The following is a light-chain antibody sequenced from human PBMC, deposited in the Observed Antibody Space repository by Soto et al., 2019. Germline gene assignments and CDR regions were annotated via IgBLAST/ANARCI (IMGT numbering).Light chain of an antibody. J-gene: IGLJ7*01. CDR2: GTK. Sequence: QAVVTQEPSFSVSPGGTVTHTCGLSSGSVSTSHFPNWYQQTPGQPPRTLIYGTKTRSSGVPDRFSGSILGIRAALTITGAQADDESDYYCVLYVGSGIWVFGGGTQLTVL. V-gene: IGLV8-61*01. CDR3: VLYVGSGIWV. CDR1: SGSVSTSHF.